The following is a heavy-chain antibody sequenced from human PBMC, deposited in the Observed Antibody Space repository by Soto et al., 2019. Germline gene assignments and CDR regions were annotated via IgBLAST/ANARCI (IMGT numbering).Heavy chain of an antibody. CDR2: IYWDDDK. CDR3: AHATHLVRGSYYYGMDV. CDR1: RFSLSTSGVG. V-gene: IGHV2-5*02. Sequence: QIPLKESGPTLVKPTQTLTLTCTFSRFSLSTSGVGVRWIRQPPGKALESLALIYWDDDKRYSPSLKSRLTITNDTTKNQLVLTLTNIGPVDTATYYCAHATHLVRGSYYYGMDVCGQGTTFTVSS. J-gene: IGHJ6*02. D-gene: IGHD3-10*01.